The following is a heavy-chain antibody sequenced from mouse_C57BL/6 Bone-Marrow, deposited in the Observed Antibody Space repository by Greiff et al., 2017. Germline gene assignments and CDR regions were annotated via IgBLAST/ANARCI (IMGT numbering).Heavy chain of an antibody. V-gene: IGHV1-81*01. CDR1: GYTFTSYG. Sequence: VQLQQSGAELARPGASVKLSCKASGYTFTSYGISWVKQRTGQGLEWIGEIYPRSGNTYYNEKFKGKATLTAAKSSSTAYMELRSLTSEGSAVYFGSYYYGSSTGYFDVWGTGTTVTVSS. J-gene: IGHJ1*03. CDR2: IYPRSGNT. CDR3: SYYYGSSTGYFDV. D-gene: IGHD1-1*01.